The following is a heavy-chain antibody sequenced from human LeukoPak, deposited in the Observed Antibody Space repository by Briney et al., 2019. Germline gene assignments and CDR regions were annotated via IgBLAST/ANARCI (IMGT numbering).Heavy chain of an antibody. D-gene: IGHD3-3*01. CDR2: IIPILGIA. Sequence: SVKVSCKASGGTFSSYTISWVRQAPGQGLEWMGRIIPILGIANYAQKFQGRVTIPADKSTSTAYMELSSQRSEDTAVYYCARDLGNDLRFLEWGMFGWGQGTLVTVSS. V-gene: IGHV1-69*04. J-gene: IGHJ4*02. CDR1: GGTFSSYT. CDR3: ARDLGNDLRFLEWGMFG.